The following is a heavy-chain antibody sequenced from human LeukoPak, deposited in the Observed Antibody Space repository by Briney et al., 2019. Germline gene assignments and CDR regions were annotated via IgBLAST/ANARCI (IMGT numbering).Heavy chain of an antibody. V-gene: IGHV3-11*04. CDR3: TRGPWLRGAFDI. Sequence: PGGSLRLSCAASGFSFSDYYMSWIRQSPGKGLEWLSYVSSSGAAVHYADSVKGRFTISRDNAKKSLYLQMDSLTAEDTAVYYCTRGPWLRGAFDIWGQGTMVTVSS. CDR2: VSSSGAAV. D-gene: IGHD5-12*01. J-gene: IGHJ3*02. CDR1: GFSFSDYY.